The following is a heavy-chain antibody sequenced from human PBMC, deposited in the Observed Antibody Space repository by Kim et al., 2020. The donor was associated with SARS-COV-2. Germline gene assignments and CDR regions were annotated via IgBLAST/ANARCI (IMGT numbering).Heavy chain of an antibody. CDR2: ISSSGYYI. CDR3: ARSRAIQSDAFDV. Sequence: GGSLRLSCAASGFTFNTYSFNWVRQAPGKGLEWVSSISSSGYYIHYADSIKGRFTMSRDNAKISLYLQMNSLRAEDTAVYYCARSRAIQSDAFDVWGQGTMVTVSS. CDR1: GFTFNTYS. J-gene: IGHJ3*01. V-gene: IGHV3-21*01.